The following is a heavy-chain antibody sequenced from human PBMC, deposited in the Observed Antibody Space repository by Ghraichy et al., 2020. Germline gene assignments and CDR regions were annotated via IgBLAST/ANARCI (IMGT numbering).Heavy chain of an antibody. CDR1: GFTFSSYA. CDR2: ISASGGST. D-gene: IGHD3-10*01. V-gene: IGHV3-23*01. CDR3: AKGGNRGVIPFDN. Sequence: GGSLRLSCEVSGFTFSSYAMSWVRQAPGKGLKWVSAISASGGSTYHADSVKGRFTISRDNSKNTLFLQMDSLRAEDTAVYYCAKGGNRGVIPFDNWGQGTLVTVSS. J-gene: IGHJ4*02.